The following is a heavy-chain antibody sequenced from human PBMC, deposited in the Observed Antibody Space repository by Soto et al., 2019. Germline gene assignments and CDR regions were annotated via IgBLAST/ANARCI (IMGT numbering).Heavy chain of an antibody. D-gene: IGHD4-17*01. V-gene: IGHV4-4*02. J-gene: IGHJ5*02. CDR3: ASFNGDYKNGFDP. CDR1: GGSISSSNW. Sequence: WETLSLTCAVSGGSISSSNWWSWVRQPPGKGLEWIGEIYHSGSTNYNPSLKSRVTISVDKSKNQFSLKLSSVTAADTAVYYCASFNGDYKNGFDPRARGALVPVS. CDR2: IYHSGST.